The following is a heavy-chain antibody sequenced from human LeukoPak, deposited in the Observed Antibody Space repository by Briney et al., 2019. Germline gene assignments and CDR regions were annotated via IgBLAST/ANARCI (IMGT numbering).Heavy chain of an antibody. CDR3: TKGSSSGWSGDYLDY. D-gene: IGHD6-19*01. CDR1: GFTFSTYG. J-gene: IGHJ4*02. Sequence: PGGSLRLSCAASGFTFSTYGIHWVRQAPGKGLEWVAVIWYNGSNKFYADSVKGRFTISRDNSKNTLYLQMNSLRAEDTAVYYCTKGSSSGWSGDYLDYWGQGTLVTVSS. CDR2: IWYNGSNK. V-gene: IGHV3-33*06.